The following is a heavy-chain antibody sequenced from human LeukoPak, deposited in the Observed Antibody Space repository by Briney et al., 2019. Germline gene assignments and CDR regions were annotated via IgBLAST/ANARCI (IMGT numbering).Heavy chain of an antibody. D-gene: IGHD3-9*01. J-gene: IGHJ6*02. V-gene: IGHV1-3*01. CDR2: INAGNGNT. CDR3: ARDLGPLRYFDWLSDYYYYGMDV. Sequence: ASVKVSCKASGYTFTSYAMHWVRQAPGQRLEWMGWINAGNGNTKYSQKFQGRVTIIRDTSASTAYMELSSLRSEDTAVYYCARDLGPLRYFDWLSDYYYYGMDVWGQGTTVTVSS. CDR1: GYTFTSYA.